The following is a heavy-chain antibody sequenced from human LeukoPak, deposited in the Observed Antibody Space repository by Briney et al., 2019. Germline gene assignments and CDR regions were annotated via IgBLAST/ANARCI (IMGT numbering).Heavy chain of an antibody. CDR3: ARTITYDFWSGYYSYYYYMDV. CDR2: IYYSGST. CDR1: GGSISSHY. V-gene: IGHV4-59*11. J-gene: IGHJ6*03. Sequence: KSSETLSLTCTVSGGSISSHYWSWIRQPPGKGLEWIGYIYYSGSTNYNPSLKSRVTISVDTSKNQFSLKLSSVTAADTAVYYCARTITYDFWSGYYSYYYYMDVWGKGTTVTVSS. D-gene: IGHD3-3*01.